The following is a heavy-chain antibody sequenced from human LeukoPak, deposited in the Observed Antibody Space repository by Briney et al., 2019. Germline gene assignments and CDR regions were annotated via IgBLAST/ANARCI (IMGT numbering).Heavy chain of an antibody. Sequence: GESLKISCKGSGYSFTSYWIGWVRQMPGKGLEWMGIIYPGDSDTRYSPSFQGQVTISADKSISTAYLQWSSLKASDTAMYYCARRPQGYSYGDARFDYWGQGTLVTVSS. CDR3: ARRPQGYSYGDARFDY. D-gene: IGHD5-18*01. CDR2: IYPGDSDT. CDR1: GYSFTSYW. V-gene: IGHV5-51*01. J-gene: IGHJ4*02.